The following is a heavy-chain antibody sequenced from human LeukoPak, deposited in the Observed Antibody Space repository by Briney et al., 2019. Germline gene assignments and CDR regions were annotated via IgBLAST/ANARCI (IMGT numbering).Heavy chain of an antibody. CDR1: GGSVSSGGFF. J-gene: IGHJ5*02. Sequence: PSETLSLTCRVSGGSVSSGGFFWTWVRQYAGGRLEWIGYISYNGRTYSDSSLQSRVTMSLDTSTNQFSLRLSSVTAADTAMYFCARYYCGGSYCPGIDPWGQGTLVTVSS. V-gene: IGHV4-31*03. D-gene: IGHD2-21*01. CDR3: ARYYCGGSYCPGIDP. CDR2: ISYNGRT.